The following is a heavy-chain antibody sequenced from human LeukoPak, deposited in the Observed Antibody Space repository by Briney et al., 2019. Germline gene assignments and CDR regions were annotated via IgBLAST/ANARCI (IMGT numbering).Heavy chain of an antibody. J-gene: IGHJ4*02. V-gene: IGHV3-23*01. CDR1: GFTFSSYA. CDR3: PRAFQSSGFWSGYYGISHGAFDY. D-gene: IGHD3-3*01. CDR2: ISGSGGKT. Sequence: PGGSLRLSCAASGFTFSSYAMSWVRQAPGKALEWVSGISGSGGKTYYADSVKARFLISRDNSKSTLYLQMNSLRAEDTAGNSFPRAFQSSGFWSGYYGISHGAFDYWGQGTLVTVSS.